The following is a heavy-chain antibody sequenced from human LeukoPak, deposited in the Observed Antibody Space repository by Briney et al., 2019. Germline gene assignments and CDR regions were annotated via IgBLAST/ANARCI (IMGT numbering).Heavy chain of an antibody. CDR3: AGGTVPATDGNYYGMDV. CDR2: ISSSSSTI. V-gene: IGHV3-48*02. CDR1: GFTFSSYS. J-gene: IGHJ6*02. Sequence: GGSLRLSCAASGFTFSSYSMNWVRQAPGKGLEWVSYISSSSSTIYYADSVKGRFTISRDNAKNSLYLQMDSLRDEDTAVYYCAGGTVPATDGNYYGMDVWGQGTTVTVSS. D-gene: IGHD2-2*01.